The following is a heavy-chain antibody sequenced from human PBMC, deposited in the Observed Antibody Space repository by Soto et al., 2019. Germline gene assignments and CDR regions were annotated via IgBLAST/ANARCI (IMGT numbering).Heavy chain of an antibody. CDR1: GYTFTSSG. Sequence: QVQLVQCGGEVKKPGASVKVSCKASGYTFTSSGISWVRQARGQGIEWMGWISGYNGKTNYAQKVQDRVTMTTDTSTSTVYMELRSLRSDDTAVYYCAREGDVPYYYYGMDVWGQGTTVTVSS. J-gene: IGHJ6*02. CDR2: ISGYNGKT. CDR3: AREGDVPYYYYGMDV. D-gene: IGHD2-21*02. V-gene: IGHV1-18*01.